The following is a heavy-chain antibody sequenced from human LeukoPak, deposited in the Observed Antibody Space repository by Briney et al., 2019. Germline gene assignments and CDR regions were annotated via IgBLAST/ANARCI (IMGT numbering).Heavy chain of an antibody. CDR1: GYTFTSYY. J-gene: IGHJ5*02. V-gene: IGHV1-46*01. Sequence: ASVKVSCKASGYTFTSYYMHWVRQAPGQGLEWMGIINPSGGSTSYAQKFQGRVTMTRDTSTSTVYMELTSLRSEDTAVYYCGKSAPSGFDPWGQGTLVTVSS. CDR2: INPSGGST. CDR3: GKSAPSGFDP.